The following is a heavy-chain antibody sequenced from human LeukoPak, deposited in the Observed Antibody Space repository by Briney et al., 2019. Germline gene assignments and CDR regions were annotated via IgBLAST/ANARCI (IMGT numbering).Heavy chain of an antibody. D-gene: IGHD3-9*01. CDR1: GFTFNSYA. J-gene: IGHJ6*04. V-gene: IGHV3-23*01. CDR2: ISDSGSKT. Sequence: PGGSLRLSCAASGFTFNSYAMNWVRQAPGQGLECVSAISDSGSKTYYADSVKGRFTISRDNSKNTLYLQMNSLRAEDTAVYYCAKRILTGHPNYGMDVWGKGTTVTVSS. CDR3: AKRILTGHPNYGMDV.